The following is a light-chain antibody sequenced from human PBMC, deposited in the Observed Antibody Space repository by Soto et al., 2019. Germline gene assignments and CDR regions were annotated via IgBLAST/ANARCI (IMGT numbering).Light chain of an antibody. V-gene: IGKV3-20*01. Sequence: EIVLTQPPDTLSLSPGERATLSCRASQSVSSDYLVWYQQKPGQAPRLLIYGASRRATGIPDRFSGSGSGTDFILTISRLEPEDFAVYYCQHYDNSPPSVTFGPGTKVYIK. CDR3: QHYDNSPPSVT. CDR1: QSVSSDY. CDR2: GAS. J-gene: IGKJ3*01.